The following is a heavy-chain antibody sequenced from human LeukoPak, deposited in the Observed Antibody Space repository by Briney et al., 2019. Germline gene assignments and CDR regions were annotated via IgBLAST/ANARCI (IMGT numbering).Heavy chain of an antibody. CDR3: ARDSVAARPGWFDP. J-gene: IGHJ5*02. Sequence: ASVKVSCKASGYTFSTYGINWVRQAPGQGPEWVGWISAYNGNTNYAQNFQGRVTMTTDTSTTTTYMELRSLRSDDTAVYYCARDSVAARPGWFDPWGQGTLVTVSS. CDR1: GYTFSTYG. D-gene: IGHD6-6*01. V-gene: IGHV1-18*01. CDR2: ISAYNGNT.